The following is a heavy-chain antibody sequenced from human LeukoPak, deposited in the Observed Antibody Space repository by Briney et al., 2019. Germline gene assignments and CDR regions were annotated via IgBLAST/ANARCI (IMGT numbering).Heavy chain of an antibody. D-gene: IGHD3-22*01. Sequence: GGSLRPSCAASGFTFSRYWMHWVRQAPGKGLVWVSRINSDGSSINYADSVRGRFTISRDNARNTLYLQMNSLRAEDTAVYYCAKPHYYDSGGSYIAGAFDIWGQGTMVTVSS. CDR1: GFTFSRYW. CDR3: AKPHYYDSGGSYIAGAFDI. CDR2: INSDGSSI. V-gene: IGHV3-74*01. J-gene: IGHJ3*02.